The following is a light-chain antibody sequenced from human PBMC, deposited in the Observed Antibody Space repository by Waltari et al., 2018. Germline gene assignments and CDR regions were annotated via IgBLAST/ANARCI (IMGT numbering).Light chain of an antibody. CDR3: QSYDISLSGYV. CDR2: GNS. V-gene: IGLV1-40*01. J-gene: IGLJ1*01. CDR1: SPHIAAAYQ. Sequence: QSVLTPPPSVSGAPHQRVHLYCTGRSPHIAAAYQVHRYQHLPGTAPKLLIHGNSNRPSGVPDRFSGSKSGTSASLAITGLQADDEADYYCQSYDISLSGYVFGTGTKVTVL.